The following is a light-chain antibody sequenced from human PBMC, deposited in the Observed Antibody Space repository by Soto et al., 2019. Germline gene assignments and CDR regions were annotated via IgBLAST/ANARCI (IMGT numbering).Light chain of an antibody. J-gene: IGKJ5*01. CDR1: QNIGTS. V-gene: IGKV3-11*01. CDR3: QQRSNWPPIT. Sequence: EIVLTQSPATLSLSPGERATLSCRAGQNIGTSLVWSQQKPGRAPRLLIYDASNRATGIPARFSGSGSGTDFTLTISSLEPEDFAVYYCQQRSNWPPITFGQGTRLETK. CDR2: DAS.